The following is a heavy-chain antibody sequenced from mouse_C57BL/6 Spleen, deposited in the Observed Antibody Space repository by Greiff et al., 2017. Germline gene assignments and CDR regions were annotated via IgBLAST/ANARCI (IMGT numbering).Heavy chain of an antibody. CDR1: GFTFSDYG. V-gene: IGHV5-17*01. J-gene: IGHJ2*01. D-gene: IGHD4-1*01. CDR2: ISSGSSTI. Sequence: EVKLVESGGGLVKPGGSLKLSCAASGFTFSDYGMHWVRQAPEKGLEWVAYISSGSSTINYADTVKGRFTISRDNAKNTLFLQMTSLRSEDTAMYYCANLWDVNYWGQGTTLTVSS. CDR3: ANLWDVNY.